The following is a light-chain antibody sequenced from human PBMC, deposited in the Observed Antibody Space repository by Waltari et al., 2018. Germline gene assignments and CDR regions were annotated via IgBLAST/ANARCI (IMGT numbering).Light chain of an antibody. Sequence: DIQMTQSPSTLSASVGDRVTITCRASQSVKNNLAWYQQKPGKAPKVLIHKASRLESGVPSRFSGSGYGTEFTLTISSLQPDDFATYYGQEYDTLPVTFGGGTKVEIK. V-gene: IGKV1-5*03. CDR3: QEYDTLPVT. CDR1: QSVKNN. CDR2: KAS. J-gene: IGKJ4*01.